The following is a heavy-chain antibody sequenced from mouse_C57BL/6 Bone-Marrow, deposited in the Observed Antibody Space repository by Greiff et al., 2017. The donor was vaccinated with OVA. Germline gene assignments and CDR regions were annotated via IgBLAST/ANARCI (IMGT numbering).Heavy chain of an antibody. CDR3: TRDEAQATCYYAMDY. Sequence: EVQRVESGEGLVKPGGSLKLSCAASGFTFSSYAMSWVRQTPEKRLEWVAYISSGGDYIYYADTVKGRFTISRDNARNTLYLQMSSLKSEDTAMYYCTRDEAQATCYYAMDYWGQGTSVTVSS. CDR2: ISSGGDYI. CDR1: GFTFSSYA. V-gene: IGHV5-9-1*02. D-gene: IGHD3-2*02. J-gene: IGHJ4*01.